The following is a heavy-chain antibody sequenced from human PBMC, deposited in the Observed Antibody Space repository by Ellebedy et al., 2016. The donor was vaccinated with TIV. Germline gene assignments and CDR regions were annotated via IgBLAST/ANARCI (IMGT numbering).Heavy chain of an antibody. CDR3: AREGVVVIASDY. J-gene: IGHJ4*02. CDR1: GFTFSSYA. V-gene: IGHV3-23*01. D-gene: IGHD2-21*01. Sequence: GESLKISCAASGFTFSSYAMSWVRQAPGQGLEWVSGINANGVSTAYADSVEGRFTISRDNSKDTLFLQMNSLRVEDTAVYYCAREGVVVIASDYWGQGTLVTVSS. CDR2: INANGVST.